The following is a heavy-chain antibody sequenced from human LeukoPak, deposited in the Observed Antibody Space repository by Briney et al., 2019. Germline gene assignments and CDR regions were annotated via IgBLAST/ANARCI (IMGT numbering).Heavy chain of an antibody. Sequence: PGGSLRLSCAASGFTFSRYWMTWVRQAPGKGLEWVSHIRSSGSTRYYADSVKGRFTISRDNAKNSLYLQMNSLRAEDTAVYYCARDGYSYGFFDYWGQGSLVTVSS. J-gene: IGHJ4*02. CDR2: IRSSGSTR. CDR1: GFTFSRYW. CDR3: ARDGYSYGFFDY. V-gene: IGHV3-48*04. D-gene: IGHD5-18*01.